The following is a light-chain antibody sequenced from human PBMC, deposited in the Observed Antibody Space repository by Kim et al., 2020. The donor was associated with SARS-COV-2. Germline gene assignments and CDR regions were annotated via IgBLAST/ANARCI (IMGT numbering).Light chain of an antibody. Sequence: ASIRDTVTITCRASQDISKWVAWYQQKPGKAPRFLIYAASNLRSGVPSRFSGSGSGTDFTLTINSLQTDDFATYYCQQAASFPLIFGGGTKLEI. CDR1: QDISKW. CDR3: QQAASFPLI. J-gene: IGKJ4*01. CDR2: AAS. V-gene: IGKV1-12*01.